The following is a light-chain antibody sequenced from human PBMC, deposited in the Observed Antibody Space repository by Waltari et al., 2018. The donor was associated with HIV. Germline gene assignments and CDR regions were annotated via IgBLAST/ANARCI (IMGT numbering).Light chain of an antibody. CDR3: QQYGTSPYT. V-gene: IGKV3-20*01. CDR1: RSVSSNY. J-gene: IGKJ2*01. Sequence: ENVLTQSPGTLSLSPGERATLSCRASRSVSSNYLTWYQQRPGQAPRLLIYGASTRATAIPDRFSGSGSGTDFTLTISRLEPEDFAVYYWQQYGTSPYTFGQGTKVEI. CDR2: GAS.